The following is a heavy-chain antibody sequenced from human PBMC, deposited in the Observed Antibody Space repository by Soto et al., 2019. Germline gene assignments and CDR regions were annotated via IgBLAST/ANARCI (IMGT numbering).Heavy chain of an antibody. V-gene: IGHV4-34*01. J-gene: IGHJ6*02. CDR3: ARGEYDSSGLYSWAPLGFDV. CDR2: INHSASS. CDR1: GGSFTDYY. D-gene: IGHD3-22*01. Sequence: SDTLSLTCAVSGGSFTDYYWGWIRQSPGKGLEWIGEINHSASSTYNPSLASRVTILVDMSKKQFSLRLTSVTAADTAMYYCARGEYDSSGLYSWAPLGFDVWGQGTTVTVSS.